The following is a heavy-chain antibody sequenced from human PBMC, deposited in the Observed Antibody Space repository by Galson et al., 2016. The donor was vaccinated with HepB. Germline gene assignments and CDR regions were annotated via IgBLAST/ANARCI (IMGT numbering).Heavy chain of an antibody. CDR2: ISYSGRT. CDR1: GASISGYY. V-gene: IGHV4-59*01. J-gene: IGHJ6*02. CDR3: ARDDSGGGYGFHYGMDV. Sequence: TLSLTCTVSGASISGYYLSWIRQPPGKGLEWIGCISYSGRTTYNTSPKSRVPTSVETTKNQFSLKLSSVTAADTAVYYCARDDSGGGYGFHYGMDVWGQGTTVTVSS. D-gene: IGHD6-19*01.